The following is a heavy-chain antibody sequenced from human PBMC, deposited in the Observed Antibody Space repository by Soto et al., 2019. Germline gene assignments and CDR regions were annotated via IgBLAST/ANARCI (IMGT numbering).Heavy chain of an antibody. J-gene: IGHJ3*02. D-gene: IGHD6-19*01. CDR3: ARDLEWLRQWLVPTHAFDI. V-gene: IGHV3-7*01. Sequence: PGGSLRLSCAASGFTFSSYWMSWVRQAPGKGLEWVANIKQDGSEKYYVDSVKGRFTISRDNAKNSLYLQMNSLRAEDTAVYYCARDLEWLRQWLVPTHAFDIWGQGTMVTVSS. CDR1: GFTFSSYW. CDR2: IKQDGSEK.